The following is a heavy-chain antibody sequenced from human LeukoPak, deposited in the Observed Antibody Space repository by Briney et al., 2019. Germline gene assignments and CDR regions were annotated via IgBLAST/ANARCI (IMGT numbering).Heavy chain of an antibody. Sequence: SETLSLTCTVSGGSISINNYYWGWIRQPPGKGLEWIGSMYYSGSTYYNPSLKSRVSISVDTSKNQFSLKLSSVTAADTAVYYCARATSGYLSGYAFDIWGQGTMVTVSS. J-gene: IGHJ3*02. V-gene: IGHV4-39*07. CDR3: ARATSGYLSGYAFDI. D-gene: IGHD5-12*01. CDR2: MYYSGST. CDR1: GGSISINNYY.